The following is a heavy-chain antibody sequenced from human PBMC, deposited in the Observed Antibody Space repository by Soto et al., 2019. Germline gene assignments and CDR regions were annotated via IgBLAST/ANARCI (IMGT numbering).Heavy chain of an antibody. D-gene: IGHD2-8*02. CDR2: INHSGST. CDR1: GGSFSGYY. J-gene: IGHJ4*02. Sequence: SETLSLTCAVYGGSFSGYYWTWIRQPPGKGLEWIGQINHSGSTNYNPSLRSRVTISVDTSKNQFSLKLSSVTAADTAVYYCARGISMLVVVQTDAPDKYYFDSWGLGTLATVSS. V-gene: IGHV4-34*01. CDR3: ARGISMLVVVQTDAPDKYYFDS.